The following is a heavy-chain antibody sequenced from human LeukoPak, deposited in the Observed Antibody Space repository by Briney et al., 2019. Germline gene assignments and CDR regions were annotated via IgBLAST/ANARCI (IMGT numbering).Heavy chain of an antibody. Sequence: SETLSLTCSVSGYSMSSGYYWGWIRQPPERGLEWIGSMHHTGSTYYNPSLKSRVNISVDTSKNQFYLKLSSVTALDTAVYYCARIDYDSSGYAWFDPWGQGTLVTVSS. V-gene: IGHV4-38-2*02. CDR2: MHHTGST. J-gene: IGHJ5*02. CDR3: ARIDYDSSGYAWFDP. D-gene: IGHD3-22*01. CDR1: GYSMSSGYY.